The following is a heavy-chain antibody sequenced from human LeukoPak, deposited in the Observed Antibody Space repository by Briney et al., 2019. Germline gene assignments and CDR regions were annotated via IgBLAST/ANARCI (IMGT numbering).Heavy chain of an antibody. CDR3: AKTAATDY. CDR1: GFTFITYA. Sequence: GGSLRLSCVASGFTFITYAFHWVRQAPGKGLEYVSAISNNGEDTYYADSVKGRFTISRDNSKNTLYLQMNSLRAEDTAAYYCAKTAATDYWGQGTLVTVSS. D-gene: IGHD6-13*01. J-gene: IGHJ4*02. CDR2: ISNNGEDT. V-gene: IGHV3-64*02.